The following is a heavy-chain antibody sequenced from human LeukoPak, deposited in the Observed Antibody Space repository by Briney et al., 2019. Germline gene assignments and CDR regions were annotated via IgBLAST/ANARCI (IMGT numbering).Heavy chain of an antibody. J-gene: IGHJ4*02. Sequence: GGSLRLSCAASGFTFSSYAMSWVRQAPGKGLEWVSGISGSGGGTYYADSVKGRFTVSRDNSRNTLYLQMNSLRAEDTAMYYCARRAGDYSHPYDYWGQGTLVTVSS. V-gene: IGHV3-23*01. D-gene: IGHD3-22*01. CDR3: ARRAGDYSHPYDY. CDR1: GFTFSSYA. CDR2: ISGSGGGT.